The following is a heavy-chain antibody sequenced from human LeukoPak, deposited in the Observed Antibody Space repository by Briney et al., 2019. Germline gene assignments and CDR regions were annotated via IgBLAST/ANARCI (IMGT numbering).Heavy chain of an antibody. V-gene: IGHV4-61*01. CDR3: ARGSGLYTDFDY. J-gene: IGHJ4*02. D-gene: IGHD6-19*01. CDR2: IYYSGST. CDR1: GGSVSSGSYY. Sequence: SETLSLTCTVSGGSVSSGSYYWSWIRQPPGKGLEWIGYIYYSGSTNYNPSLKSRVTISVDTSKNQFSLNLSSVTAADTAVYYCARGSGLYTDFDYWGQGTLVTVSS.